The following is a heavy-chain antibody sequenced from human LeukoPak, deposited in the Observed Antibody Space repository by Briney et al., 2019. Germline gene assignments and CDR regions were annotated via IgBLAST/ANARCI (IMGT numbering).Heavy chain of an antibody. D-gene: IGHD1-14*01. Sequence: GESLKISCKGSGYNFTNYWIGWVRQMSGEGLEWMGIMYPGDSDTRYSPSFQGQVTISADPSISTAYLQWSSLKASDTAMYYCARQSHSITDYWGQGTLVTVSS. J-gene: IGHJ4*02. CDR2: MYPGDSDT. V-gene: IGHV5-51*01. CDR1: GYNFTNYW. CDR3: ARQSHSITDY.